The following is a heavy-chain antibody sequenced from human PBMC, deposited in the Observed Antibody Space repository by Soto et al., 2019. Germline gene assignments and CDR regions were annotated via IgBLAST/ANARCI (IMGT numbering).Heavy chain of an antibody. CDR2: IYYSGST. CDR1: GGSISSGGYY. Sequence: LSLTCTVSGGSISSGGYYWSWIRQHPGKGLEWIGYIYYSGSTYYNPSLKSRVTISVDTSKNQFSLKLSSVTAADTAVYYCAREGAAAGTNHWGQGTLDTVSS. CDR3: AREGAAAGTNH. J-gene: IGHJ4*02. D-gene: IGHD6-13*01. V-gene: IGHV4-31*03.